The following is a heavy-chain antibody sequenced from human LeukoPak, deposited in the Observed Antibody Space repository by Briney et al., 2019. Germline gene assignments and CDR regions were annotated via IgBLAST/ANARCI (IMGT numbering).Heavy chain of an antibody. CDR1: GFTFSSYA. CDR2: ITNSGSNT. V-gene: IGHV3-23*01. J-gene: IGHJ4*02. Sequence: GGSLRLSCAASGFTFSSYAMSWVRQAPGKGLEWVSTITNSGSNTYYADSVKGRFTISRDNSKNTLYLQMNSLRAEDAAVYYCAERYAERFDYWGQGTLVTVSS. CDR3: AERYAERFDY. D-gene: IGHD3-9*01.